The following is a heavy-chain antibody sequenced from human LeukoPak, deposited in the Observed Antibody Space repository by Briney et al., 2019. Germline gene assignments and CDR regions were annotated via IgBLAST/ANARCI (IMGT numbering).Heavy chain of an antibody. CDR2: IWYDGSSK. CDR3: AREGPRGNSQFDY. J-gene: IGHJ4*02. Sequence: PGGSLRLSCAASGFTFDDYAMHWVRQAPGKGLEWVALIWYDGSSKYYTDSVKGRLTISRDNSKDTLFLQMNSLRAEDTAVYYCAREGPRGNSQFDYWGQGTLVTVSS. D-gene: IGHD4-23*01. CDR1: GFTFDDYA. V-gene: IGHV3-33*08.